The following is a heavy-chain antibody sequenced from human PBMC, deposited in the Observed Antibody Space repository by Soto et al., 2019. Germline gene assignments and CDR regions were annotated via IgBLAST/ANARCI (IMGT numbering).Heavy chain of an antibody. CDR3: ARRDSSSWYLF. D-gene: IGHD6-13*01. V-gene: IGHV4-31*03. CDR1: GGSISSGGYY. Sequence: QVQLQESGPGLVKPSQTLSLTCTVSGGSISSGGYYWSWLRQHPGKGLEWFGYIYYRGSTYYNPSLKSRVTISGDTSKNQFALKLSSVTAADTAVYYCARRDSSSWYLFWGQGTLVTVSS. CDR2: IYYRGST. J-gene: IGHJ4*02.